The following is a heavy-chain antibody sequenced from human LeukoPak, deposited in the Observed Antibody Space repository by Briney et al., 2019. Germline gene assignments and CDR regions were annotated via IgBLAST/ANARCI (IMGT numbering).Heavy chain of an antibody. CDR2: LYSGGIT. V-gene: IGHV3-66*01. CDR1: GFTVSSNY. D-gene: IGHD2-2*01. J-gene: IGHJ4*02. CDR3: ARAYCSSTSCFG. Sequence: GGSLRLSCAASGFTVSSNYMSWVRQAPGKGLEWVPVLYSGGITYYADSVKGRFTISRDNFKDSLYLQMDSLRAEDTAVYYCARAYCSSTSCFGWGQGTLVTVSS.